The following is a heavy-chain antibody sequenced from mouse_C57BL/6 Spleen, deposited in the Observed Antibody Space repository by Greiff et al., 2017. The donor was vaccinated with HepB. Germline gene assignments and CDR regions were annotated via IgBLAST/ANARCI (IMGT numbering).Heavy chain of an antibody. CDR2: IYPGDGDT. CDR3: AIYSNDCFLLY. CDR1: GYAFSSYW. J-gene: IGHJ2*01. V-gene: IGHV1-80*01. D-gene: IGHD2-12*01. Sequence: VKLVESGAELVKPGASVKISCKASGYAFSSYWMNWVKQRPGKGLEWIGQIYPGDGDTNYNGKFKGKATLTADKSSSTAYMQLSSRTSEDSAVYFCAIYSNDCFLLYWGQGTTLTVSA.